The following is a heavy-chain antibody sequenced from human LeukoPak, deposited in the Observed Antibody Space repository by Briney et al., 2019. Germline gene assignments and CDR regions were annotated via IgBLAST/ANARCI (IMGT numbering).Heavy chain of an antibody. V-gene: IGHV4-59*01. CDR2: ITHSGGT. Sequence: PSGTLPLTCTVSGGSLNSYYWSWIRQPPGKGLEWIGFITHSGGTDFDSSLGGRVTISVDTSKNQFSLRLTSMTAADTAVYFCARGRISNWGFEGTLFDAWGQGVLVTVSS. J-gene: IGHJ4*02. D-gene: IGHD7-27*01. CDR1: GGSLNSYY. CDR3: ARGRISNWGFEGTLFDA.